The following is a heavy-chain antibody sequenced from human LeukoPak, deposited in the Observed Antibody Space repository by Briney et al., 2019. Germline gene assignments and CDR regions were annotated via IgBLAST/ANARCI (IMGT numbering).Heavy chain of an antibody. Sequence: PSETLSLTCAVYGGSFSGYYWSWIRQPPGKGLEWIGEINHSGSTNYSPSLKSRVTISVDTSKNQFSLKLSSVTAADTAVYYCARGGGYSSSLVGFDPWGQRTLVTVSS. CDR2: INHSGST. CDR1: GGSFSGYY. J-gene: IGHJ5*02. D-gene: IGHD6-6*01. V-gene: IGHV4-34*01. CDR3: ARGGGYSSSLVGFDP.